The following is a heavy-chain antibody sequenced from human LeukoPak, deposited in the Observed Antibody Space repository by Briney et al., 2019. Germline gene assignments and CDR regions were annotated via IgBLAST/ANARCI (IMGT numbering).Heavy chain of an antibody. CDR3: ARTQVWSGYYPYYFDY. Sequence: SETLSLTCAVYDGSFSGYYWSWIRQPPEKGLEWIGEINHSGTTNSNPSLKSRVTISVDTSKDQFSLKLSSVTAADTAVYYCARTQVWSGYYPYYFDYWGQGALVTVSS. D-gene: IGHD3-3*01. J-gene: IGHJ4*02. CDR2: INHSGTT. CDR1: DGSFSGYY. V-gene: IGHV4-34*01.